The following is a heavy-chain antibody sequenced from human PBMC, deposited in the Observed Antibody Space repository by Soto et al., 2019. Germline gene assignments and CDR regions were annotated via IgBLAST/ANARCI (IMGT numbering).Heavy chain of an antibody. CDR2: ISWDGGTT. D-gene: IGHD5-12*01. Sequence: EVQLVESGGVVVQPGGSLRLSCAASGFTFDDYIMYWVRQAPGRGLEWVSLISWDGGTTYYADSVKGRFTISRDNSKNSLYLQMNSLRTEDTALYYCAKDSGYNSPYYFDYWGQGTLFTVSS. J-gene: IGHJ4*02. V-gene: IGHV3-43*01. CDR1: GFTFDDYI. CDR3: AKDSGYNSPYYFDY.